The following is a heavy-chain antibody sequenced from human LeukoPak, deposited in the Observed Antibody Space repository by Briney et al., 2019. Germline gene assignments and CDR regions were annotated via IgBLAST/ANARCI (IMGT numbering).Heavy chain of an antibody. Sequence: HGESLKISCKGSGYSFTSYWIGWVRQMPGKGLEWMGIIYPGDSDTRYSPSFQGQVTISADKSISTAYLQWSSLKASDTAMYYCARLPTALDYYYYMDVWGKGTTVTVSS. V-gene: IGHV5-51*01. CDR1: GYSFTSYW. D-gene: IGHD2-2*01. CDR2: IYPGDSDT. CDR3: ARLPTALDYYYYMDV. J-gene: IGHJ6*03.